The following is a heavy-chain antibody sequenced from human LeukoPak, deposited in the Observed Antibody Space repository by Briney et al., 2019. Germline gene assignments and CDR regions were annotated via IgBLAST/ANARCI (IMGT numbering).Heavy chain of an antibody. V-gene: IGHV3-74*01. D-gene: IGHD1-14*01. CDR2: ISNDGSST. J-gene: IGHJ3*01. CDR1: GFTFSSYW. Sequence: GGSLRLSCAAPGFTFSSYWKHWVRQAPGKGLVWVSRISNDGSSTNHADSVKGRFTITRDNAKNTVYLKMNRPRAEDTAVYYCARDLGHNPAGDTGAFDLWGQRT. CDR3: ARDLGHNPAGDTGAFDL.